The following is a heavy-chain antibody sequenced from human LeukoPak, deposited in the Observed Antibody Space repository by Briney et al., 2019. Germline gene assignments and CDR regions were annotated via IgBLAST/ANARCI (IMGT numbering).Heavy chain of an antibody. CDR2: IYYSGST. CDR1: GGSISSSSYY. Sequence: SETLSLTCTVSGGSISSSSYYWGWIRQPPGKGLEWIGSIYYSGSTYYNPSLKSRVTISVDTSKNQFSLKLSSVTAADTAVYYCVRHDDSSGYYSAHDAFDIWGRGTMVTVSS. J-gene: IGHJ3*02. D-gene: IGHD3-22*01. CDR3: VRHDDSSGYYSAHDAFDI. V-gene: IGHV4-39*01.